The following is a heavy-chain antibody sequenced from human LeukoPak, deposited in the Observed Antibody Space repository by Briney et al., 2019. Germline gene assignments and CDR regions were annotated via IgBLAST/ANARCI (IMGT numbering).Heavy chain of an antibody. CDR1: GYTFTSYG. CDR3: AREKSSGWYPDNYYYYGMDV. CDR2: ISVYNGNT. D-gene: IGHD6-19*01. J-gene: IGHJ6*02. Sequence: SVKVSLKSSGYTFTSYGITWVRQGPGQGLEWMGWISVYNGNTNYAQKLQGRVTMTTDTSTSTAYMERRSLRSDDTAVYYCAREKSSGWYPDNYYYYGMDVWGQGTTVTVSS. V-gene: IGHV1-18*01.